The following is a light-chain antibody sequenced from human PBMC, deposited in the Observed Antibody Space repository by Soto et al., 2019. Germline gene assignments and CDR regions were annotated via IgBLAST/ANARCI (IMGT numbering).Light chain of an antibody. CDR3: SSYAGSNNLV. Sequence: QSALTQPPCASGSPGQSVTFSCTGTSSDVGYYNYVSWYQQHPGKAPKLMIYEVSKRPSGVPDRFSGSKSGSTASLTVSGLQAEDEADYYCSSYAGSNNLVFGGGTKLTVL. CDR1: SSDVGYYNY. J-gene: IGLJ3*02. CDR2: EVS. V-gene: IGLV2-8*01.